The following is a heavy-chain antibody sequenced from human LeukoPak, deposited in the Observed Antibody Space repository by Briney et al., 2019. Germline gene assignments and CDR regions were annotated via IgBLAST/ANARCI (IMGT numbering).Heavy chain of an antibody. Sequence: GGSLRLSCAASGFTVSSNYMSWVRQAPGKGLEWVSGIYSGGSTYYADSVKGRFTISRDNSKNTLYLQVNSLRAEDTAVYYCARVHPQSGYFDSWGQGTLVTVSS. J-gene: IGHJ4*02. CDR3: ARVHPQSGYFDS. CDR2: IYSGGST. V-gene: IGHV3-53*01. CDR1: GFTVSSNY.